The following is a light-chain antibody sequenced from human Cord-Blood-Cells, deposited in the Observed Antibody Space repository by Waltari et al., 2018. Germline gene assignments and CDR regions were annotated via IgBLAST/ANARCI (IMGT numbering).Light chain of an antibody. CDR2: DAS. CDR3: QQYDNLLALT. V-gene: IGKV1-33*01. CDR1: QDISNY. J-gene: IGKJ4*02. Sequence: DIQMTQSPSSLSASVGDRVTITCQASQDISNYLNGYQQKPGKAPTLLIYDASNLETGVPSRFSGSGSGTDFTYTISSLQPEDSATYYCQQYDNLLALTFGGGTKVESK.